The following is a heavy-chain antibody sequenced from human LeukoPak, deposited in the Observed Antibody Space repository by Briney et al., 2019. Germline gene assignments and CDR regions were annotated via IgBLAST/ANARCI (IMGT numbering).Heavy chain of an antibody. CDR3: AKDGFDYGDYVGNYFDY. J-gene: IGHJ4*02. Sequence: GGSLRLSCAASGFTFSSYGMHWVRQAPGKGLEWVAVISYDGSNKYYAGSVKGRFTISRDNSKNTPYLQMNSLRAEDTAVYYCAKDGFDYGDYVGNYFDYWGQGTLVTVSS. CDR2: ISYDGSNK. CDR1: GFTFSSYG. D-gene: IGHD4-17*01. V-gene: IGHV3-30*18.